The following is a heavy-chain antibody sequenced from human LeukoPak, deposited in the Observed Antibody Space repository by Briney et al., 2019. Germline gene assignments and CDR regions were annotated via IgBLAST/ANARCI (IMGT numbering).Heavy chain of an antibody. D-gene: IGHD4-11*01. CDR3: ARRVTTNYYYMDV. CDR1: GGSISSSSYY. Sequence: SETLSLTCTVSGGSISSSSYYWGWIRQPPGKGLEWIGYIYNSGSTNYNPSLKSRVTISIDTSKNQVSLKLSSVTAADTAVYYCARRVTTNYYYMDVWGKGTTVTVSS. J-gene: IGHJ6*03. CDR2: IYNSGST. V-gene: IGHV4-61*05.